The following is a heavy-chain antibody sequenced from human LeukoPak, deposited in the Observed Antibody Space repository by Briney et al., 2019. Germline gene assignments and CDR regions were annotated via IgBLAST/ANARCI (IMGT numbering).Heavy chain of an antibody. V-gene: IGHV4-59*01. CDR1: SGSITSYY. CDR3: AGAPNQHYFDY. CDR2: IYYTGTT. J-gene: IGHJ4*02. Sequence: RPSETLSLTCTVSSGSITSYYWSWIRQPPGKGLEYIGHIYYTGTTDYNPSLKSRVTMSVDTSKSQFSLRLISVTASDTAVYLCAGAPNQHYFDYWGQGTLVAVSS.